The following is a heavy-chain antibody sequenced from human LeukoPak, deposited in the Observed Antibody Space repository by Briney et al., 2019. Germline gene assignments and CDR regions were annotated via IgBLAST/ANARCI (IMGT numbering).Heavy chain of an antibody. Sequence: SETLSLTCTVSGGSISSSSYYWGRIRQPPGKGLEWIGSIYYSGSTYYNPSLKRRVTISVDTPKNQFCLKLSSVTAADTAVYYCARRDTTVTTVDYWGQGTLVTVSS. CDR2: IYYSGST. J-gene: IGHJ4*02. CDR3: ARRDTTVTTVDY. CDR1: GGSISSSSYY. V-gene: IGHV4-39*01. D-gene: IGHD4-11*01.